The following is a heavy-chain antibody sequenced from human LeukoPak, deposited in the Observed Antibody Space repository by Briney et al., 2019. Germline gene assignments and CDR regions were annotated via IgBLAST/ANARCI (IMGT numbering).Heavy chain of an antibody. V-gene: IGHV3-48*01. Sequence: HGGSLRLSCAASGFTFSSYSMNWVRQAPGKGLEWVSYISSSSSTIYYADSVKGRFTISRGNAKNSLYLQMNSLRAEDTAVYYCAREDPELERGYYGMDVWGQGTTVTVSS. CDR1: GFTFSSYS. CDR3: AREDPELERGYYGMDV. CDR2: ISSSSSTI. J-gene: IGHJ6*02. D-gene: IGHD1-1*01.